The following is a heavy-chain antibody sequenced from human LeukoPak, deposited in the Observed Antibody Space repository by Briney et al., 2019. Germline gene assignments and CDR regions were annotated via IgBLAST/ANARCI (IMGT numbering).Heavy chain of an antibody. D-gene: IGHD2/OR15-2a*01. CDR3: ARDSVIVVSSGAFDI. J-gene: IGHJ3*02. Sequence: SETLSLTCTVSGGSISSSSYYWGWIRQPPGKGLEWIGSIYYSGSTYYSPSLKSRVTISVDTSKNQFSLKLSSVTAADTAVYYCARDSVIVVSSGAFDIWGQGTMVTVSS. CDR2: IYYSGST. V-gene: IGHV4-39*07. CDR1: GGSISSSSYY.